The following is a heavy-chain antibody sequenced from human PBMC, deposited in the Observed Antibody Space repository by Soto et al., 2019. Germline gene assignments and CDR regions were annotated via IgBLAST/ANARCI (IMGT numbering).Heavy chain of an antibody. CDR2: IRSKANSYAT. J-gene: IGHJ6*02. CDR1: GCAFSGST. Sequence: GWLRRSGSVSGCAFSGSTIHWVRQASGKGLEWVGRIRSKANSYATAYAASVKGRFIISRDDSKTTAYLQMSSLKIEDTAVYYCFRENYFSYHGMDVWGQGTKVTVYS. CDR3: FRENYFSYHGMDV. V-gene: IGHV3-73*01.